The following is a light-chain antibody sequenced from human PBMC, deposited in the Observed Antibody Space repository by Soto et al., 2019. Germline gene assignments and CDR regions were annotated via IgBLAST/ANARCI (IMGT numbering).Light chain of an antibody. CDR1: QSVSSTY. V-gene: IGKV3-20*01. Sequence: EIVLTQSQGTLPLSPGERATLSCRASQSVSSTYLAWYQQKPGQAPRLLIYGASSRATGIPDRFSGSGSGTDFTLTISRLEPEDLAVYYCQHYGSLVLTFGGGTKVESK. CDR2: GAS. CDR3: QHYGSLVLT. J-gene: IGKJ4*01.